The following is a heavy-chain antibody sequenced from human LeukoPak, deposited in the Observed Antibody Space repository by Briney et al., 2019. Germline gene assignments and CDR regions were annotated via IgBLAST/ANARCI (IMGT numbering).Heavy chain of an antibody. CDR3: ARQDSRAFDY. CDR2: IYPGDSDN. Sequence: GASLQISCKGSGSIFTSYWIGWVRQLPGKGLEWMGIIYPGDSDNRYSPSFQGQVTISADKSISTAYLQWSSLKASDTAMYYCARQDSRAFDYWGQGTLVTVSS. D-gene: IGHD2-21*01. J-gene: IGHJ4*02. CDR1: GSIFTSYW. V-gene: IGHV5-51*01.